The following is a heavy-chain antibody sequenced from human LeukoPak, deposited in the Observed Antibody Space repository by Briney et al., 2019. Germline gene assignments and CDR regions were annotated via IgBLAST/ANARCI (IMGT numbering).Heavy chain of an antibody. CDR1: GFTVSSNY. Sequence: GGSLRLSCAASGFTVSSNYMSWVRQAPGKGLEWVSVIYSGGSTYYADSAKGRFTISRDNSKNTLYLQMNSLRAEDTAVYYCARDSYGGKMRGSYWGQGTLVTVSS. V-gene: IGHV3-53*01. J-gene: IGHJ4*02. CDR3: ARDSYGGKMRGSY. CDR2: IYSGGST. D-gene: IGHD4-23*01.